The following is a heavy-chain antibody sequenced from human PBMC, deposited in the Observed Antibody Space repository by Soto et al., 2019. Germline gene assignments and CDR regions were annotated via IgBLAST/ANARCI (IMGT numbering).Heavy chain of an antibody. D-gene: IGHD3-10*01. CDR1: GGSFSGYY. V-gene: IGHV4-34*02. CDR2: INHSGSP. J-gene: IGHJ3*01. Sequence: QLHLEQRGAGLLKPSETLSLTCDVYGGSFSGYYWSWIRQAPGKGLEWSVEINHSGSPNYNPSLQSRVSVSVDTSKTHFSLQLSSVTAADTAMYYCATFPPEGRTATSRGDDAFDFWGQGTLVTVSS. CDR3: ATFPPEGRTATSRGDDAFDF.